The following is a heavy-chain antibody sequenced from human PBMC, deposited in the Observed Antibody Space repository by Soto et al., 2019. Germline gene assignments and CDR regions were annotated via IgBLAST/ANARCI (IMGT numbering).Heavy chain of an antibody. J-gene: IGHJ4*02. D-gene: IGHD5-12*01. CDR2: INHSGST. Sequence: PSETLSLTCAVYGGSFSGYYWSWIRQPPGKGLEWIGEINHSGSTNYNPSLKSRVTISVDTSKNQFSLQLSSVTPEDAAVYYCARDTDGYNCADSWGQGTLVTVSS. CDR1: GGSFSGYY. V-gene: IGHV4-34*01. CDR3: ARDTDGYNCADS.